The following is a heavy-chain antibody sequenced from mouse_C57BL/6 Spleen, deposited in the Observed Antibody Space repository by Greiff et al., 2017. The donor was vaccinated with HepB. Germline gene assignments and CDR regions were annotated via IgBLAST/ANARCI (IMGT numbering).Heavy chain of an antibody. CDR2: IDPSDSYT. Sequence: VQLQQPGAELVRPGTSVKLSCKASGYTFTSYWMHWVKQRPGQGLEWIGVIDPSDSYTNYNQKFKGKATLTVDTSSSTAYMQLSSLTSEDSAVYYCAEGLRRGYYFDYWGQGTTLTVSS. V-gene: IGHV1-59*01. D-gene: IGHD2-4*01. CDR1: GYTFTSYW. J-gene: IGHJ2*01. CDR3: AEGLRRGYYFDY.